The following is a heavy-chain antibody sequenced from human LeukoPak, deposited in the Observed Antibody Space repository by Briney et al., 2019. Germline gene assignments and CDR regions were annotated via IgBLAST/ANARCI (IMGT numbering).Heavy chain of an antibody. J-gene: IGHJ6*03. V-gene: IGHV4-61*01. CDR2: IHYSGST. D-gene: IGHD2-15*01. CDR3: ARTTEGYCRGRSCYSYYYYMDV. CDR1: GGSISSSSYY. Sequence: SETLSLTCTVSGGSISSSSYYWSWIRQPPGKGLEWIGYIHYSGSTNYNPSLKSRVTISVDTSKNQFSLKLSSVTAADTAVYYCARTTEGYCRGRSCYSYYYYMDVWGKGTTVTVSS.